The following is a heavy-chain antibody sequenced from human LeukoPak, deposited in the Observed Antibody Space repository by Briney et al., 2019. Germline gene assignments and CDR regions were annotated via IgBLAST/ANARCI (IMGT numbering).Heavy chain of an antibody. J-gene: IGHJ4*02. Sequence: GGSLRLSCAASGFTFSSYAMHWVRQAPGKGLEYVSAISSNGGSTYYANSVKGRLTISRDNSKNTLYLQMNSLRAEDTAVYYCARGPSGYHNTGGQGTLVTVSS. V-gene: IGHV3-64*01. CDR2: ISSNGGST. CDR1: GFTFSSYA. CDR3: ARGPSGYHNT. D-gene: IGHD5-12*01.